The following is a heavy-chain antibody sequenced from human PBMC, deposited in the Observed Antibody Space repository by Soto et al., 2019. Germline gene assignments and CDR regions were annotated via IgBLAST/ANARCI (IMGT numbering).Heavy chain of an antibody. D-gene: IGHD2-2*01. V-gene: IGHV4-59*08. CDR1: GGSFSSYY. CDR2: IYYSGST. J-gene: IGHJ6*03. Sequence: QVQLQESGPGLVRPSETLSLTCTVSGGSFSSYYWTWIRQSPGKGLEWIGYIYYSGSTDYNPSLRGRLAISIDTSKNQFSLRLNSMTAADTAAYYCAGRDCSGTNCYYLDYYYMDVWGKGTTVTVSS. CDR3: AGRDCSGTNCYYLDYYYMDV.